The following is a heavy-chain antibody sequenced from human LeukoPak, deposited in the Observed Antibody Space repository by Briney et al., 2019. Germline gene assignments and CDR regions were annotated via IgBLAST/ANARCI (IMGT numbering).Heavy chain of an antibody. Sequence: SETLSLTCTVSGGSISNYYWTWIRQPPGKGLEWIGYIYNSRNTNYNPSLKSRVTISVDTSNNQFPLKLNSVTAADTAVYYCARRNVLTEGEAFDIWGQGTMVTVSS. J-gene: IGHJ3*02. CDR1: GGSISNYY. CDR3: ARRNVLTEGEAFDI. CDR2: IYNSRNT. D-gene: IGHD3-16*01. V-gene: IGHV4-59*08.